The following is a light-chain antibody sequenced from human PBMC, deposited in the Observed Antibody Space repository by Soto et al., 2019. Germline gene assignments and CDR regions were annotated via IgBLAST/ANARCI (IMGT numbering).Light chain of an antibody. CDR1: SSDVGAYNY. V-gene: IGLV2-14*01. J-gene: IGLJ1*01. CDR2: AVS. CDR3: SSYTRSSAPYV. Sequence: QSALTQPASVSVSPGQSSTISCTGTSSDVGAYNYVSWYQQHPGKAPKLMIYAVSNRPSGVSNRFSGSKSGNTASLTISGLQAEDEADYYCSSYTRSSAPYVFGTGTKVTVL.